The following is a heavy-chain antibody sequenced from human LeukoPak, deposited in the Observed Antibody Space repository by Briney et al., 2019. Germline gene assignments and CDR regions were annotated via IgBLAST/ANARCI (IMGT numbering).Heavy chain of an antibody. CDR3: ARDKGGSYSNWFDP. D-gene: IGHD1-26*01. J-gene: IGHJ5*02. V-gene: IGHV1-69*04. CDR2: IIPILGIA. Sequence: SVKVSCKASGGTFSSYAISWVRQAPGQGLEWMGRIIPILGIANYTQKFQGRVTITADKSTSTAYMELSSLRSEDTAVYYCARDKGGSYSNWFDPWGQGTLVTVSS. CDR1: GGTFSSYA.